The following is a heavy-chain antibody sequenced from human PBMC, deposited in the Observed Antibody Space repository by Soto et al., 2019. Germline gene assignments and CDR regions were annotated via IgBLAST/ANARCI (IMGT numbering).Heavy chain of an antibody. CDR3: ATMGTPATGLYYFDY. J-gene: IGHJ4*02. Sequence: SETLSLTCTVSGGSISSGNYYWSWIRQPPGKGLEWIGFISYSGSAYYNPSLKSRVTISVDTSKNQFSLNLSFVTAADTAVYYCATMGTPATGLYYFDYWGQGALVTSPQ. D-gene: IGHD2-15*01. CDR2: ISYSGSA. V-gene: IGHV4-30-4*01. CDR1: GGSISSGNYY.